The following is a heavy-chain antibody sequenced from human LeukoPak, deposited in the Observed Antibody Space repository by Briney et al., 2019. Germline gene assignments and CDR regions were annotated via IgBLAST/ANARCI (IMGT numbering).Heavy chain of an antibody. CDR3: ARGYSSSLVTFDY. CDR2: IYHSGST. J-gene: IGHJ4*02. D-gene: IGHD6-13*01. Sequence: SETLSLTCAVSGGSISSSNWWSWVRQPPGKGLEWIEEIYHSGSTNYNPSLESRVTISVDKSKNQFSLKLSSVTAADTAVYCCARGYSSSLVTFDYWGQGTLVTVSS. CDR1: GGSISSSNW. V-gene: IGHV4-4*01.